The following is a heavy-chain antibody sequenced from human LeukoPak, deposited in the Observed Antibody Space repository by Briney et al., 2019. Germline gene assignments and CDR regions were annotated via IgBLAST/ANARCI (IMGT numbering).Heavy chain of an antibody. Sequence: PGGSVCLSCAAYGFTFSAYWMHWVRQAPGKGRVWVSRINSDGSSTTYTDSVKGRFTIIRDDAKNTLYLQMHSLRAEDTAVYYCARGLVHDTSGYYSDYWGQGTLVTVSS. CDR1: GFTFSAYW. D-gene: IGHD3-22*01. V-gene: IGHV3-74*01. CDR3: ARGLVHDTSGYYSDY. J-gene: IGHJ4*02. CDR2: INSDGSST.